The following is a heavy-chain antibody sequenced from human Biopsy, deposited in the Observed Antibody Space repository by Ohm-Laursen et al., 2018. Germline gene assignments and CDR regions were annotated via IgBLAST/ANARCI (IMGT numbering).Heavy chain of an antibody. J-gene: IGHJ3*02. D-gene: IGHD3-10*01. CDR3: AKAPCTQFGSGACHDPFDK. CDR2: ISGSGRT. CDR1: GFTFSRYA. Sequence: SLRLSCSASGFTFSRYAMSWVRQAPGKGLEWVSAISGSGRTYYADSVKGRFTISRDNSKNTLFLQLSSLRAEDTAVYHCAKAPCTQFGSGACHDPFDKWGQGTTVTVSS. V-gene: IGHV3-23*01.